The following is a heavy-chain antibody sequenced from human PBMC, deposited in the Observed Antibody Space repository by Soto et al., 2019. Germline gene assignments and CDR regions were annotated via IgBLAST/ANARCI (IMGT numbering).Heavy chain of an antibody. V-gene: IGHV1-18*01. J-gene: IGHJ6*02. D-gene: IGHD3-3*01. CDR1: GYTFTSYG. Sequence: QVQLVQSGAEVKKPGASVKVSCKASGYTFTSYGISWVRQAPGQGLEWMGWISAYNGNTNYAQKLQGRVTMTTDTATSAAYMELRSLRSDDTAVYYCARAVITNDYDFWSGFSPDYYYYGMDVWGQGTTVTVSS. CDR2: ISAYNGNT. CDR3: ARAVITNDYDFWSGFSPDYYYYGMDV.